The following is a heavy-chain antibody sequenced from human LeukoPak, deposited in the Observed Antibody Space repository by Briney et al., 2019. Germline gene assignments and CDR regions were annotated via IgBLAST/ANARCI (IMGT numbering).Heavy chain of an antibody. J-gene: IGHJ4*02. D-gene: IGHD6-19*01. Sequence: ASVKVSCKASGYTFTSYYMHWVRHAPGQGLEWMGWINPNSGDTNYAQKFQGRVTVTRDTSISTAYMELSWLSTDDTAVYYCARVGSSGWYVHPTLDYWGQGTLVTVSS. CDR1: GYTFTSYY. CDR3: ARVGSSGWYVHPTLDY. CDR2: INPNSGDT. V-gene: IGHV1-2*02.